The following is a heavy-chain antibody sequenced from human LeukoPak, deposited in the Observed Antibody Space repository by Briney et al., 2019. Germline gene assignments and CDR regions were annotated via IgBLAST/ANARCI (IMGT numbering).Heavy chain of an antibody. J-gene: IGHJ5*02. CDR3: ARVDTAMVKSVWFDP. D-gene: IGHD5-18*01. CDR1: GGSISSGDYY. Sequence: SETLSLTCTVSGGSISSGDYYWSWIRQPPGKGLEWIGYIYYSGSTYYNPSLKSRVTISVDTSKNQFSLKLSSVTAADTAVYYCARVDTAMVKSVWFDPWGQGTLVTVSS. V-gene: IGHV4-30-4*08. CDR2: IYYSGST.